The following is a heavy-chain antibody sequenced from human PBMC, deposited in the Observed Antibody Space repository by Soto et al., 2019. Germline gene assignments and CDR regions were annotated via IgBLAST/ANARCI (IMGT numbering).Heavy chain of an antibody. J-gene: IGHJ4*02. Sequence: GGSLRLSCAASGFTFSNAWMNWVRQAPGKGLEWVGRIKSKTDGGTTDYAAPVKGRFTISRDDSKNTLYLQMNSLKTEDTAVYYCTTGIAVAGPNFDYWGQGTLVTVSS. V-gene: IGHV3-15*07. D-gene: IGHD6-19*01. CDR1: GFTFSNAW. CDR2: IKSKTDGGTT. CDR3: TTGIAVAGPNFDY.